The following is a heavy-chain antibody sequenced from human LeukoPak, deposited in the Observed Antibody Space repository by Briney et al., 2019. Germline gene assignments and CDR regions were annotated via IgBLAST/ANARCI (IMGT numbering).Heavy chain of an antibody. V-gene: IGHV1-2*02. CDR3: ARPYYDFWGNYLYFDY. J-gene: IGHJ4*02. CDR1: GYTFTGYY. D-gene: IGHD3-3*01. Sequence: GASVKVSCKASGYTFTGYYMHWVRQAPGQGLEWMGWINPNSGETNYAQKFQGRVTMTRDTSISTAYMELSRLRSDDTAVYYCARPYYDFWGNYLYFDYWGQGALVTVSS. CDR2: INPNSGET.